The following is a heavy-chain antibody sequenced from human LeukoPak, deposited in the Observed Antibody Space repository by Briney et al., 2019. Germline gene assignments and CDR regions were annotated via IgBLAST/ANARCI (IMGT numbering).Heavy chain of an antibody. D-gene: IGHD3-10*01. V-gene: IGHV1-18*01. CDR3: ARGYCYGSGSYSKYNWFDP. CDR2: ISAYNGNT. CDR1: GYTFTSYG. Sequence: ASVKVSCKACGYTFTSYGISWVRQAPGQGLEWMGWISAYNGNTNYAQKLQGRVTMTTDTSTSTAYMELRSLRSDDTAVYYCARGYCYGSGSYSKYNWFDPWGQGTLVTVSS. J-gene: IGHJ5*02.